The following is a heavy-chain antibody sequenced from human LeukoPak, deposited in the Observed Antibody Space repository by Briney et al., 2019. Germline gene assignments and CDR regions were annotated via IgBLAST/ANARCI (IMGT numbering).Heavy chain of an antibody. CDR2: INPSGASP. CDR3: ARGDTNYYYGLDV. D-gene: IGHD5-18*01. CDR1: GYTFSDYH. J-gene: IGHJ6*02. Sequence: ASVTVSCTASGYTFSDYHTHWVRQAPGQGLEWMGLINPSGASPDYAQKFQGRVTMTRDTSPGTFYMELSSLRSEDTAVYYCARGDTNYYYGLDVWGQGTTVTVSS. V-gene: IGHV1-46*01.